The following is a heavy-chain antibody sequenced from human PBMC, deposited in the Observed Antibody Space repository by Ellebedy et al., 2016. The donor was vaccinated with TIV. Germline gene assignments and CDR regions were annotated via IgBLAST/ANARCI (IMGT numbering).Heavy chain of an antibody. V-gene: IGHV3-49*03. Sequence: PGGSLRLSCTTSGFTFGDYPMSWFRQAPGKGLEWVSYIRNKAYGETAEYAASVRGRFTISRDNSKSTVYLQMNSLRTEDTAVYYCSRARRISGDVFDIWGQGTMVTVSS. J-gene: IGHJ3*02. CDR1: GFTFGDYP. CDR3: SRARRISGDVFDI. CDR2: IRNKAYGETA. D-gene: IGHD3-10*01.